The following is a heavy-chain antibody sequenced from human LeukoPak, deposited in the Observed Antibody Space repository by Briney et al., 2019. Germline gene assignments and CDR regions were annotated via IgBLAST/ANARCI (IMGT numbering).Heavy chain of an antibody. CDR3: ARDAWYPYFYFDL. CDR2: ISYGGSNK. V-gene: IGHV3-30*04. D-gene: IGHD2-15*01. CDR1: GFTFSSYA. Sequence: RGSLRLSCAASGFTFSSYATHWVRQAPGKGLEWVALISYGGSNKFYADSVRGRFTVSRDNSRNTLYLQMNSLRPEDTAVFFCARDAWYPYFYFDLWGRSTLVTVSS. J-gene: IGHJ2*01.